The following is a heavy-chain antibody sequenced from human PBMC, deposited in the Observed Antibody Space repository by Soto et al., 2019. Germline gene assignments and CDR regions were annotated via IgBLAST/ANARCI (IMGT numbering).Heavy chain of an antibody. J-gene: IGHJ6*02. D-gene: IGHD6-13*01. CDR2: IYHSGST. CDR3: ARVNGYSSSWYQDGMDV. Sequence: PSATLSLTCAVSGGSISSSNWWSWVRQPPGKGLEWIGEIYHSGSTNYNPSLKSRVTISVDKSKNQFSLKLSSVTAADTAVYYCARVNGYSSSWYQDGMDVWGQGTTVTVSS. V-gene: IGHV4-4*02. CDR1: GGSISSSNW.